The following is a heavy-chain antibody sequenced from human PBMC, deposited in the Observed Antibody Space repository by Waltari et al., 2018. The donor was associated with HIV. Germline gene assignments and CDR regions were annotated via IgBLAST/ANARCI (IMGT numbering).Heavy chain of an antibody. D-gene: IGHD4-17*01. CDR1: GFSFSGSV. J-gene: IGHJ5*02. CDR3: TKSVGDSARGWFDP. V-gene: IGHV3-73*01. CDR2: IRGKPNSYAT. Sequence: EVQLVESGGGLVQPGGSLKLSCAASGFSFSGSVILWVRQASGKGLEWVGRIRGKPNSYATAYAESLKGRFTISRDDSKNTAYLQMNSLKTEDTAVYYCTKSVGDSARGWFDPWGQGTLVTVSS.